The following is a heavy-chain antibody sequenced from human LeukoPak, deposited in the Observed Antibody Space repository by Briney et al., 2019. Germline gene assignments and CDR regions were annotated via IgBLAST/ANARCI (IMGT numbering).Heavy chain of an antibody. CDR3: ARDQTTVSWFDP. CDR2: MNPNSGNT. Sequence: ASVKVSCKASGYTFTSYDINWVRQATGQGLEWMGWMNPNSGNTGYAQKFQGRVTITRNTSISTAYMELSSLRSEDTALYYCARDQTTVSWFDPWGQGTLVTVSS. J-gene: IGHJ5*02. D-gene: IGHD4-17*01. V-gene: IGHV1-8*03. CDR1: GYTFTSYD.